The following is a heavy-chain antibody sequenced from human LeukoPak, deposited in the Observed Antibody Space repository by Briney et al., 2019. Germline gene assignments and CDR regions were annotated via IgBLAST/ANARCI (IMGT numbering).Heavy chain of an antibody. Sequence: GGSLRLSCAASGFTFSSYAMSWVRQAPGKGLEWVSAISSSGGSTYYADSVKGRFTISRDNSKNTLFLQMHSLRAEDTAVFYCAKCAVVYYYDSSGYYYDYWGQGTLVTASS. CDR1: GFTFSSYA. J-gene: IGHJ4*02. CDR3: AKCAVVYYYDSSGYYYDY. CDR2: ISSSGGST. D-gene: IGHD3-22*01. V-gene: IGHV3-23*01.